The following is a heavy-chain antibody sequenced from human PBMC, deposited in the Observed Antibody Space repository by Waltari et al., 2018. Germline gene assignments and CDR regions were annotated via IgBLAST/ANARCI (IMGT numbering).Heavy chain of an antibody. D-gene: IGHD3-10*01. J-gene: IGHJ4*02. CDR1: GFTVSSDY. CDR3: AREPYYYGSGSYFN. CDR2: SYSGGST. Sequence: EVQLVESGGGLIQPGGSLSLSCAASGFTVSSDYMSWVRKAPGKGLEWVSVSYSGGSTYYADSVKGRFTISRDNSKNTLYLQMNSLRAEDTAVYYCAREPYYYGSGSYFNWGQGTLVTVSS. V-gene: IGHV3-53*01.